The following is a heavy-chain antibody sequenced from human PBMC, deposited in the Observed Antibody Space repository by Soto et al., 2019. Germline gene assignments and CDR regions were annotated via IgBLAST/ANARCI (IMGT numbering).Heavy chain of an antibody. D-gene: IGHD6-19*01. CDR2: IRNINDGGTT. CDR1: GFSFSNAW. CDR3: STDWLNY. J-gene: IGHJ4*02. V-gene: IGHV3-15*01. Sequence: EVHLVESGGGLVKPGGSLRLSCAASGFSFSNAWMTWFRQPPGKGLEWLGLIRNINDGGTTDYAAPVKGRFTISRADSRGTLYLQMNSLKTDDTAVYFWSTDWLNYWGQGTLVTVSS.